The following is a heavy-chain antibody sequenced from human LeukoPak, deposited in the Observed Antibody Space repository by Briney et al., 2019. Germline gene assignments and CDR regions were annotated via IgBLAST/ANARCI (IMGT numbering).Heavy chain of an antibody. J-gene: IGHJ4*02. CDR1: GFTFSSYS. CDR3: AREGQWLPNNYFDY. CDR2: ISSSSSYI. Sequence: GGSLRLSCAASGFTFSSYSMNWLRQAPGKGLEWVSSISSSSSYIYYADSVKGRFTISRDNAKNSLYLQMNSLRAEDTAVYYCAREGQWLPNNYFDYWGQGTLVTVSS. V-gene: IGHV3-21*01. D-gene: IGHD6-19*01.